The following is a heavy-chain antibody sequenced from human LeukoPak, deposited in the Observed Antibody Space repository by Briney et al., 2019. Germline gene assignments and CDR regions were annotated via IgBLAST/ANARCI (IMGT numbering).Heavy chain of an antibody. CDR1: GFTFNNYG. D-gene: IGHD3-10*01. CDR3: AKVHGFYYILQH. V-gene: IGHV3-30*02. CDR2: IRYDGSKD. Sequence: GGSLRLSCAASGFTFNNYGMHWVRQAAGKGLEGVAFIRYDGSKDYYADSVKGRFTISRDNSKNTLYLQMSRLRPDDTAVYYCAKVHGFYYILQHWGQGTLVTVST. J-gene: IGHJ1*01.